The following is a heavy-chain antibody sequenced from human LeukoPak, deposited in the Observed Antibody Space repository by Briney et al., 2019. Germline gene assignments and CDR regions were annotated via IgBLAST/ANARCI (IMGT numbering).Heavy chain of an antibody. CDR2: IKQDGYEK. J-gene: IGHJ4*02. CDR1: GFTFSGYW. D-gene: IGHD1-26*01. Sequence: GGSLRLSCAASGFTFSGYWMSWVRQTPEKGLEWVANIKQDGYEKYYVDSVKGRFTISRDNAKNSLYLQMNSLGADDTAVYYCARDKIVGPTTLDYWGQGTLVTVSS. CDR3: ARDKIVGPTTLDY. V-gene: IGHV3-7*01.